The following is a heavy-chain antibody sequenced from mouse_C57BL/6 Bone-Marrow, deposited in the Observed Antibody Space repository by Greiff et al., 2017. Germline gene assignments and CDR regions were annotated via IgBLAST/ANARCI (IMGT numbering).Heavy chain of an antibody. CDR3: SRSGITTVVADY. CDR1: GYTFTSYW. J-gene: IGHJ2*01. Sequence: VQLQQSGTELVKPGASVKLSCKASGYTFTSYWMHWVKQRPGQGLEWIGNINPSNGGTNYNEKFKSKDTLTVDKSSSTAYMQLSSLTSEDSAVYYCSRSGITTVVADYWGQGTTLTVSS. V-gene: IGHV1-53*01. CDR2: INPSNGGT. D-gene: IGHD1-1*01.